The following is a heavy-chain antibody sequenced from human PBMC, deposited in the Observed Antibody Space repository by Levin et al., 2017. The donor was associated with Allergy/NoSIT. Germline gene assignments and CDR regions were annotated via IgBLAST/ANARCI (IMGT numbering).Heavy chain of an antibody. CDR2: ISWNSGSI. Sequence: PGGSLRLSCAASGFTFDDYAMHWVRQAPGKGLEWVSGISWNSGSIGYADSVKGRFTISRDNAKNSLYLQMNSLRAEDTALYYCAKDISVPLWDVYGSGSFNGMDVWGQGTTVTVSS. D-gene: IGHD3-10*01. CDR3: AKDISVPLWDVYGSGSFNGMDV. CDR1: GFTFDDYA. V-gene: IGHV3-9*01. J-gene: IGHJ6*02.